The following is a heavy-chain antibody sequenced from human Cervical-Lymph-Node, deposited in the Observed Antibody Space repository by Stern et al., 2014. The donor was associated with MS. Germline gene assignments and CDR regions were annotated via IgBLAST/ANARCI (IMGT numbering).Heavy chain of an antibody. V-gene: IGHV3-7*01. Sequence: EVQLGESGGGLVQPGGSLRLPCAASGFTFSSYWMSWVRQAPGKGLEWVANIKQDGSEKYYVDSMKGRFTISRDNAKNSLYLQMNSLRAEDTAVYYCAREGVGATTDYWGQGTLVTVSS. CDR1: GFTFSSYW. J-gene: IGHJ4*02. D-gene: IGHD1-26*01. CDR3: AREGVGATTDY. CDR2: IKQDGSEK.